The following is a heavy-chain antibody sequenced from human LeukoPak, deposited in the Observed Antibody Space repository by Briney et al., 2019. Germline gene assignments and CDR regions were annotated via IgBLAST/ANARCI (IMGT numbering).Heavy chain of an antibody. V-gene: IGHV1-69*04. J-gene: IGHJ4*02. CDR2: IIPLLDIT. Sequence: GASVKVSCKLLGGTFSSFAVSWVRQAPGQGLEWMGRIIPLLDITNYAQRFQGRLTITADKSTTTAYMGLSNLTSDDTAVYYCARGGRVVATLDYWGQGTLVTVSS. D-gene: IGHD2-15*01. CDR3: ARGGRVVATLDY. CDR1: GGTFSSFA.